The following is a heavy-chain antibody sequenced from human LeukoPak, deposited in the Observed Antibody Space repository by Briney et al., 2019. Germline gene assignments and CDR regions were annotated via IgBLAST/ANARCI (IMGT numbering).Heavy chain of an antibody. J-gene: IGHJ6*03. Sequence: PGGSLRLSCAASGFTFSNAGMSWVRQAPGKGLEWVGRIKSKTDGGTTDYAAPVKGRFTISREDSKNTLYLQMNSLKTEDTAVYYCTTVIQLVHDYYYYYYMDVWGKGTTVTVPS. CDR3: TTVIQLVHDYYYYYYMDV. D-gene: IGHD6-6*01. CDR2: IKSKTDGGTT. V-gene: IGHV3-15*01. CDR1: GFTFSNAG.